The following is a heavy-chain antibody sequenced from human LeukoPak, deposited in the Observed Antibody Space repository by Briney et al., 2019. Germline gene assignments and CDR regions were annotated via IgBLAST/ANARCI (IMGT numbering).Heavy chain of an antibody. J-gene: IGHJ3*02. D-gene: IGHD2-2*01. CDR3: ARVSSTHDAFDI. Sequence: GGSLRLSCAASGFTFSSYDMHWVRQATGKGLEWVSAIGTAGDTYYPGSVKGRFTISRENAKNSLYLQMNSLRAGDTAVYYCARVSSTHDAFDIWGQGTMVTVSS. CDR1: GFTFSSYD. V-gene: IGHV3-13*01. CDR2: IGTAGDT.